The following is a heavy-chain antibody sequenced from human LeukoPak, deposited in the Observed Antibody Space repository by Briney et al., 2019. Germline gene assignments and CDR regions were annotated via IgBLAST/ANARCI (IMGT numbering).Heavy chain of an antibody. CDR1: GGSISSSSYY. CDR3: ARSRSQQLVDTPGYYFDY. J-gene: IGHJ4*02. D-gene: IGHD6-13*01. V-gene: IGHV4-39*07. Sequence: KPSETLSLTCTVSGGSISSSSYYWGWIRQPPGKGLEWIGSIYYSGSTYYNPSLKSRVTISVDTSKNQFSLKLSSVTAADTAVYYCARSRSQQLVDTPGYYFDYWGQGTLVTVSS. CDR2: IYYSGST.